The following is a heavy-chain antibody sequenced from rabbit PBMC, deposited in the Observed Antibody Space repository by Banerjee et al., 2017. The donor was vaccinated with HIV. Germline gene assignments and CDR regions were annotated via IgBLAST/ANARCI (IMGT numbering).Heavy chain of an antibody. CDR1: GFDFSSYG. CDR3: ARGYYDDYGNWSL. J-gene: IGHJ4*01. D-gene: IGHD2-1*01. Sequence: QEQLVESGGGLVQPGGSLKLSCKASGFDFSSYGVSWVRQAPGKGLEWIACIDAGSSVTTCYASWAKGRFTISKTSSTTVTLQMTSLAAADTATYFCARGYYDDYGNWSLWGPGTLVTVS. V-gene: IGHV1S45*01. CDR2: IDAGSSVTT.